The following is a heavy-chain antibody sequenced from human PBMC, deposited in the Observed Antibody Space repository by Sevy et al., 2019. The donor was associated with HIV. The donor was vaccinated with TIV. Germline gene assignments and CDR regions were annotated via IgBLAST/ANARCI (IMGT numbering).Heavy chain of an antibody. CDR1: GFTFSSYS. J-gene: IGHJ6*02. Sequence: GGSLRLSCAASGFTFSSYSMNWVRQAPGKGLEWVSYISSSSSTIYYADSVKGRFTISRDNAKNSLYLQMNSLRDEETAVYYCASELGYCSGGSCHFWSFGNGMDVWGQGTTVTVSS. V-gene: IGHV3-48*02. D-gene: IGHD2-15*01. CDR2: ISSSSSTI. CDR3: ASELGYCSGGSCHFWSFGNGMDV.